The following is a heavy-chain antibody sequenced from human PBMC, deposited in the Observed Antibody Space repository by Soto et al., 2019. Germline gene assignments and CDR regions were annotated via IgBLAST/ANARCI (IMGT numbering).Heavy chain of an antibody. J-gene: IGHJ4*02. V-gene: IGHV4-30-4*01. CDR2: HDYSRHT. Sequence: QVQLQESGPGLLKPSQTLSLTCTVSAGSIRRVDYYSRWIRQPPGKRLEWIGYHDYSRHTYNNPSLKSRVSVSVVTSRYHSTLKRSSVTAADTALDYCARGSYYYDSSGYYQYRGQGTLIVVS. CDR1: AGSIRRVDYY. D-gene: IGHD3-22*01. CDR3: ARGSYYYDSSGYYQY.